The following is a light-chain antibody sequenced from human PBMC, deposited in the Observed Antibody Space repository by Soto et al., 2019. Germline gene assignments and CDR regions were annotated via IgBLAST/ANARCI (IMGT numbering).Light chain of an antibody. Sequence: AILMAQSPSSLSSSVGDRVTISCRASQGIGNYVAWFQQKPGQAPKLLIYAAATLQSGVPSRFSGSRSGTDFTLTISSLQPEDFATYYCLQDHNYPHTFGGGTKLEIK. CDR1: QGIGNY. V-gene: IGKV1-6*02. CDR3: LQDHNYPHT. J-gene: IGKJ4*01. CDR2: AAA.